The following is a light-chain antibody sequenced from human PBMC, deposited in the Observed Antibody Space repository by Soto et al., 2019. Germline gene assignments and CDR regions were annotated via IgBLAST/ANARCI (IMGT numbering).Light chain of an antibody. CDR3: KQRSNWPLT. CDR1: QSVSSY. J-gene: IGKJ4*01. V-gene: IGKV3-11*01. CDR2: DAS. Sequence: EIVLTQSPATLSLSPGERATLSCRASQSVSSYLAWYQQKPGKAPRLLIHDASNRATGIPARFSGSGSGTDFTLTISSLEPEDFAVYYCKQRSNWPLTFGGGTKVEIK.